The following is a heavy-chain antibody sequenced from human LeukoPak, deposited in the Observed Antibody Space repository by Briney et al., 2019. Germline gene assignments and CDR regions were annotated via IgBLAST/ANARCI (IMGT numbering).Heavy chain of an antibody. CDR2: ISSSSSYI. V-gene: IGHV3-21*01. D-gene: IGHD1-26*01. CDR1: GFTFSSYS. CDR3: ARGYSGNLFFDY. J-gene: IGHJ4*02. Sequence: PEGSLRLSCAASGFTFSSYSMNWVRQAPGKGLEWVSSISSSSSYIYYADSVKGRFTISRDNAKNSLYLQMNSLRAEDTAVYYCARGYSGNLFFDYWGQGTLVTVSS.